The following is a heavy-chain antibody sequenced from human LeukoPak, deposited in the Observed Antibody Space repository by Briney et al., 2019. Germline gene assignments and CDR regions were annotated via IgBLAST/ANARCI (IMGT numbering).Heavy chain of an antibody. CDR3: ARHRGYCGRTSCYPYYFDS. D-gene: IGHD2-2*01. Sequence: GGSLRLSCAASGFTVSSNYMSWVRQAPGKGLEWVPIIYSGGHTYYADSVRARFTISRDNSKNTLFLQMNSLRAEDTAVYYCARHRGYCGRTSCYPYYFDSWGQGTLVTVSS. CDR1: GFTVSSNY. V-gene: IGHV3-66*04. CDR2: IYSGGHT. J-gene: IGHJ4*02.